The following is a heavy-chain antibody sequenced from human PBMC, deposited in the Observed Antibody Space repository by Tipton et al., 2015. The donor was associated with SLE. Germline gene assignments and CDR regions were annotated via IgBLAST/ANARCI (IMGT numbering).Heavy chain of an antibody. CDR3: ARGGGAAAAVDY. Sequence: TLSLTCTVSGGSISSGSYYWSWIRQPAGKGLEWIGRIYTSGSTNYNPSLKSRVTISVDTSKNQFSLKLSSVTAADTAVYYCARGGGAAAAVDYWGQGTLVTVSS. CDR2: IYTSGST. V-gene: IGHV4-61*02. CDR1: GGSISSGSYY. J-gene: IGHJ4*02. D-gene: IGHD6-13*01.